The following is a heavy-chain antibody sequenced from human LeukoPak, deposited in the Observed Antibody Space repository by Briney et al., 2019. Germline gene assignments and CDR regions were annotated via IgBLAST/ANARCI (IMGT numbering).Heavy chain of an antibody. CDR2: ISAYNGNT. J-gene: IGHJ4*02. D-gene: IGHD3-22*01. CDR3: ARVPSLKTYDSSGYRDY. V-gene: IGHV1-18*01. Sequence: GESLKISCKGSGYSFTSYGIRWVRQAPGQGLEWMGWISAYNGNTNYAQKPQGRVTMTTDTSTSTAYMELRSLRSDDTAVYYCARVPSLKTYDSSGYRDYWGQGTLVTVSS. CDR1: GYSFTSYG.